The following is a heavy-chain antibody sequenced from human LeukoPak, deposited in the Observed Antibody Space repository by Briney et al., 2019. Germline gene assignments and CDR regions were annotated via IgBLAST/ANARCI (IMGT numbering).Heavy chain of an antibody. Sequence: GSRILPGAALGFTFRNSWMGGARPAPGTGLDGVGRMKSKTDGGTTDYDAPVKGRFTSSRDDSKNTLYLQMNGLKTEDTAVYYCTTSRVGYGGQGTLVTVSS. CDR3: TTSRVGY. CDR2: MKSKTDGGTT. V-gene: IGHV3-15*01. J-gene: IGHJ4*02. D-gene: IGHD1-26*01. CDR1: GFTFRNSW.